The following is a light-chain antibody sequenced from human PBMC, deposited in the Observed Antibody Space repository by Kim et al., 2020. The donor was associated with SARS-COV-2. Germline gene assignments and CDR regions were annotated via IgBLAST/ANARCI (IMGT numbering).Light chain of an antibody. CDR3: QLWDSSTWV. Sequence: VARGQTARITCGENNIGSKSVHWYQQKPGQAPVLVIYRDSGRPSGIPERFSGSNSGNTATLTISVAQAGDEADYYCQLWDSSTWVFGGGTQLTVL. V-gene: IGLV3-9*01. CDR2: RDS. J-gene: IGLJ3*02. CDR1: NIGSKS.